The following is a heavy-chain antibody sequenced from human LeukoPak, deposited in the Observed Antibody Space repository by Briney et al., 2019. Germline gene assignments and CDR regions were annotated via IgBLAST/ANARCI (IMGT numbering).Heavy chain of an antibody. CDR3: AREISSWYRSEGRFDP. D-gene: IGHD6-13*01. Sequence: SGGSLRLSCAASGFSFSNYAMSWVRQAPGKGLEWVANIKQDGSEKYYVDSVNGRFTISRDNAKNSLYLQMNSLRAEDTAVYYCAREISSWYRSEGRFDPWGQGTLVTVSS. V-gene: IGHV3-7*01. CDR1: GFSFSNYA. CDR2: IKQDGSEK. J-gene: IGHJ5*02.